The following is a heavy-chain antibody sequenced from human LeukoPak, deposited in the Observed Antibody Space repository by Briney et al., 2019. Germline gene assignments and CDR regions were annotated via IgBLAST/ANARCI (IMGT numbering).Heavy chain of an antibody. J-gene: IGHJ5*02. D-gene: IGHD3-10*02. CDR2: ISSSSSTI. CDR1: GFTFSSYS. CDR3: TTGGFIFVASPDITMSDP. V-gene: IGHV3-48*04. Sequence: GGSLRLSCAASGFTFSSYSMNWVRQAPGKGLEWVSYISSSSSTIYYADSVKGRFTISRDNAKNTLYLQMNSLRAEDTAVYYCTTGGFIFVASPDITMSDPWGQGTLVTVSS.